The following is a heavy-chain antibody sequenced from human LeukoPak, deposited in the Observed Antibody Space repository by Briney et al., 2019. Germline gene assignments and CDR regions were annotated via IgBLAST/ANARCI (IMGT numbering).Heavy chain of an antibody. CDR1: GFTFSNYA. CDR3: AKSGCSSTSCYSILSGWLDP. V-gene: IGHV3-23*01. D-gene: IGHD2-2*02. Sequence: PGGSLRLCCAASGFTFSNYALNGVRQAPGKGLEWVSGISNSGGTTYYADSVKGGFTISRDNSKNTLYLQMNSLRAEDTAVYYCAKSGCSSTSCYSILSGWLDPWGQGTLVTVSS. J-gene: IGHJ5*02. CDR2: ISNSGGTT.